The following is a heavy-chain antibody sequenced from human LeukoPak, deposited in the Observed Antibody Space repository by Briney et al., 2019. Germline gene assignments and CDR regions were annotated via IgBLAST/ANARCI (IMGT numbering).Heavy chain of an antibody. CDR1: GFIFSSHW. V-gene: IGHV3-7*01. CDR2: INRDGSDE. CDR3: GGGPGY. J-gene: IGHJ4*02. Sequence: PGGSLRLSCGASGFIFSSHWMRWVRQAPGKGLEWVADINRDGSDEYYVDSVRGRFTISRDNAKNSVYLQMNSLRSDDTAVYYCGGGPGYWGQGTLVSVSS. D-gene: IGHD2-15*01.